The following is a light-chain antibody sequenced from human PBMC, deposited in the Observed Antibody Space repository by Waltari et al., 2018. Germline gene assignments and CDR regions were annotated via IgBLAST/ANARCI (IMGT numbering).Light chain of an antibody. V-gene: IGKV4-1*01. J-gene: IGKJ1*01. Sequence: DIVMTQSPDSLAVSLGERATINCKSSQSVIYNSNNKDYLAWYQQKPGQPPKLLLYRASTRESGVPDRFSGSGSGTDLTLTISSLQAEDVAVYYCQQYYSSWTFGQGTKVEIK. CDR3: QQYYSSWT. CDR2: RAS. CDR1: QSVIYNSNNKDY.